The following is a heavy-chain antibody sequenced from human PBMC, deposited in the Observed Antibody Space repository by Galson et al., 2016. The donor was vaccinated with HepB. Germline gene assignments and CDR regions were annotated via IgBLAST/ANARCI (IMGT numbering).Heavy chain of an antibody. V-gene: IGHV3-23*01. Sequence: SLRLSCAASGFTISSYAMSWVRQAPGKGLEWVSAITYSGTYADSVKGRFTISRDNSRNTLYLQVNSLGPEDTAVYYCLTVDTTVSGNLYWGQGTLVTVSS. J-gene: IGHJ4*02. CDR2: ITYSG. D-gene: IGHD5-18*01. CDR1: GFTISSYA. CDR3: LTVDTTVSGNLY.